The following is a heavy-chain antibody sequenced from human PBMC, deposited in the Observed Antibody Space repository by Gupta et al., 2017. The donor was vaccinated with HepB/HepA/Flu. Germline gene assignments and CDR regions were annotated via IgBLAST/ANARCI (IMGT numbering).Heavy chain of an antibody. Sequence: EVQVVESGGDLIQPGGSLRLSCAASGFTVRTNYMSWVRQAPGKGLEWVSTTYRGGNTYYADSVKGRFTISRDFSKNALYLQMSSLTADDTAIYFCARLYLSFYVDVWGEGTTVTVSS. CDR3: ARLYLSFYVDV. J-gene: IGHJ6*04. CDR2: TYRGGNT. V-gene: IGHV3-53*01. D-gene: IGHD2/OR15-2a*01. CDR1: GFTVRTNY.